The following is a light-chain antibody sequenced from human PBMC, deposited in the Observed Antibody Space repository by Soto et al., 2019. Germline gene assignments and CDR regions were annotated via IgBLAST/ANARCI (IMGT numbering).Light chain of an antibody. CDR1: QSISRF. Sequence: EVELTQSPGTLSLSPGERATVSCRASQSISRFLAWYQQKPGQAPRLLFYGASDRATGIPDRFSGSRSGTDFTLTISRLEPEDFAVYYCHQYGSLPLTFGQGTKVQIK. J-gene: IGKJ1*01. CDR2: GAS. V-gene: IGKV3-20*01. CDR3: HQYGSLPLT.